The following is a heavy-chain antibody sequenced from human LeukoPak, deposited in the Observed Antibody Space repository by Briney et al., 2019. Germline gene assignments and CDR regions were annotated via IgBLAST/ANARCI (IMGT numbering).Heavy chain of an antibody. V-gene: IGHV1-2*02. D-gene: IGHD3-22*01. CDR2: INPNSGGT. J-gene: IGHJ4*02. CDR1: GYTFTGYY. Sequence: ASVKVSCKASGYTFTGYYMHWVRQAPGQGLEWMGWINPNSGGTNYAQKFQGRVTMTRDTSISTAYMELSRLISDDTAVYYCATGGHVRVYDSSAYYGHYWGQGTLVTVSS. CDR3: ATGGHVRVYDSSAYYGHY.